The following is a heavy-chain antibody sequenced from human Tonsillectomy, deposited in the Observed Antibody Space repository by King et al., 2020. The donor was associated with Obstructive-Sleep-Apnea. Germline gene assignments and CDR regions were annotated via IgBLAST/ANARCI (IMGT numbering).Heavy chain of an antibody. CDR3: ARSDSSSSE. CDR1: GYSFTNYW. V-gene: IGHV5-10-1*03. D-gene: IGHD6-6*01. Sequence: VQLVESGAEVKKPGESLRISCKGSGYSFTNYWISWVRQMPGKGLEWMGRIDLSDSYTNYSPSFQGHVTISPDKSMSTAYLQWSSLKASDTAMYYCARSDSSSSEWGQGTLVTVSS. CDR2: IDLSDSYT. J-gene: IGHJ4*02.